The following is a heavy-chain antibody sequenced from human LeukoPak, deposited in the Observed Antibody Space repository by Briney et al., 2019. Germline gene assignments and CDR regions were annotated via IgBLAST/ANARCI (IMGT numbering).Heavy chain of an antibody. CDR2: MRRDGNEI. J-gene: IGHJ4*02. V-gene: IGHV3-7*04. CDR1: GFTVGSNY. Sequence: GGSLRLSCAASGFTVGSNYMSWVRQAPGKGLEWVANMRRDGNEIYYLDSVRGRFTISRDNAKNSLYLQMNSLRAEDTAIYYCTRVGYIDEGIDYWGQGTLVTVSS. CDR3: TRVGYIDEGIDY. D-gene: IGHD5-24*01.